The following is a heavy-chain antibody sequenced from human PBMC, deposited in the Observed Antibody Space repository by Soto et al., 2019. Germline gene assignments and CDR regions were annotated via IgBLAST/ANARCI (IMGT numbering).Heavy chain of an antibody. Sequence: EVQLVESGGGLVQPGGSLRLSCAASGFTFSSYWMHWVRQTPGKGLVWVSRINSDGSSTSYADSVKGRLTISRDNAKNTLYLQMNSLRAEDTDVYYCVRTSLVVAAATREDYWGQGTLVTVSS. CDR1: GFTFSSYW. CDR2: INSDGSST. J-gene: IGHJ4*02. V-gene: IGHV3-74*01. CDR3: VRTSLVVAAATREDY. D-gene: IGHD2-15*01.